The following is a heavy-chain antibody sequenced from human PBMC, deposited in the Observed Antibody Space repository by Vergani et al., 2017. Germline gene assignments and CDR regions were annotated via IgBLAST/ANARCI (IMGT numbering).Heavy chain of an antibody. V-gene: IGHV3-30*01. CDR2: ISYDGSNK. Sequence: QVQLVESGGGVVQPGRSLRLSCAASGLTFSSYAVHWVRQAPGKGLEWVAVISYDGSNKKYADAVKGRFTISRDNSKNTLYLQMNSLRAEDTAVYYCAKDHDFWSGYYMFNWFDPWGQGTLVTVSS. J-gene: IGHJ5*02. D-gene: IGHD3-3*01. CDR1: GLTFSSYA. CDR3: AKDHDFWSGYYMFNWFDP.